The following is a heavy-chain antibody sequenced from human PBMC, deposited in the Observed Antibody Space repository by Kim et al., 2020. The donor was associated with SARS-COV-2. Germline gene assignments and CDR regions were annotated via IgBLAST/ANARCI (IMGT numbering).Heavy chain of an antibody. D-gene: IGHD6-13*01. Sequence: SETPSLTCTVSGGSISSYYWSWIRQPPGKGLEWIGYIYYSGSTNYNPSLKSRVTISVDTSKNQFSLKLSSVTAADTAVYYCARDFTSSSHRRLGLWFDPWGQGTLVTVSS. CDR3: ARDFTSSSHRRLGLWFDP. V-gene: IGHV4-59*13. CDR1: GGSISSYY. CDR2: IYYSGST. J-gene: IGHJ5*02.